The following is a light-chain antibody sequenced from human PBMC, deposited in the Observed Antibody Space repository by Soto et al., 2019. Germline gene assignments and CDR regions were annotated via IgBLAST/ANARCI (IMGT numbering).Light chain of an antibody. CDR2: GAS. Sequence: DIEMNHSPSSPSASVGDSVTITFRASQSISNFLSWYRKSPGRAPELLIYGASTLQSGVPSRFSGSGSGTDFTLTIRSLQPEDFATYWCHQTFTPPLTFGGGTKVDIK. CDR3: HQTFTPPLT. V-gene: IGKV1-39*01. J-gene: IGKJ4*01. CDR1: QSISNF.